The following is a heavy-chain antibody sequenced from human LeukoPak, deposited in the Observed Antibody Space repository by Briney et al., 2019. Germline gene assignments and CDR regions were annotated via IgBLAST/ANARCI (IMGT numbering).Heavy chain of an antibody. CDR2: ISGSGGST. CDR3: AKDAWRGYCGGDCYKFDY. Sequence: GGSPRLSCAASGFTFSSYAMSWVRQAPGKGLEWVSAISGSGGSTYYADSVKGRFTISRDNSKNTLYLQMDSLRAEDTAVYYCAKDAWRGYCGGDCYKFDYWGQGTLVTVSS. D-gene: IGHD2-21*02. V-gene: IGHV3-23*01. CDR1: GFTFSSYA. J-gene: IGHJ4*02.